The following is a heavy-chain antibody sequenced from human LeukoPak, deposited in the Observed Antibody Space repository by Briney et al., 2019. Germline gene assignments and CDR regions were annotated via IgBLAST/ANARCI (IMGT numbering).Heavy chain of an antibody. D-gene: IGHD3-22*01. CDR2: ISGSGGAT. J-gene: IGHJ6*02. CDR3: AKLSSSGYYYYYGMDV. Sequence: GGSLRLSCAASGFTFSSYAMSWVRQAPRKGLEWVSTISGSGGATFYADSVKGRFTISRDDSKNTLYLQMNSLRAEDTAVYYCAKLSSSGYYYYYGMDVWGQGTTVTVSS. CDR1: GFTFSSYA. V-gene: IGHV3-23*01.